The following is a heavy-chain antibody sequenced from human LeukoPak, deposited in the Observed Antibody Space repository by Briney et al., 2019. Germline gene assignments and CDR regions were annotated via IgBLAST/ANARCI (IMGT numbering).Heavy chain of an antibody. Sequence: GRSLRLSCAASGFPCDVYAMHWVRQAPGEGLEWVSGISWNSGSIGYAVSVKGRFTNSRDNAKNSLYLQMNSLRAEDTALYYCAKERGRSHYYGMDVGGQGTTVTVPS. V-gene: IGHV3-9*01. D-gene: IGHD1-26*01. J-gene: IGHJ6*02. CDR2: ISWNSGSI. CDR1: GFPCDVYA. CDR3: AKERGRSHYYGMDV.